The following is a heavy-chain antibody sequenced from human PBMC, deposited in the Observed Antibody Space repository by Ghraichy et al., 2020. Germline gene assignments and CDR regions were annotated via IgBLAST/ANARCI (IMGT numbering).Heavy chain of an antibody. V-gene: IGHV3-7*01. CDR2: INQDGSEK. D-gene: IGHD3-22*01. Sequence: LSLTCAASGFSFSSSWLSWVRQAPETGLEWVASINQDGSEKYSLDSVKDRFTVSRDNAKGSLYLQMNSLRAEDTAVYFCAKVWRSVCYYTYGGQGTLVTVSP. J-gene: IGHJ4*02. CDR3: AKVWRSVCYYTY. CDR1: GFSFSSSW.